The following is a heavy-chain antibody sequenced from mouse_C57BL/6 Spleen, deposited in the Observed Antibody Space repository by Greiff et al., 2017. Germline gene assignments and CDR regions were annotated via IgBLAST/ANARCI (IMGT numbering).Heavy chain of an antibody. J-gene: IGHJ2*01. CDR3: ARRGAFGFDY. V-gene: IGHV1-53*01. CDR2: INPGNGGT. Sequence: QVQLQQPGTELVKPGASVKLSCKASGYTFTGYWMHWVKQRPGPGLEWIGYINPGNGGTNYNEKFKSKATMTVDKSSSTAYMQLSSLTSEDTAVYYCARRGAFGFDYWGQGTTLTVSS. CDR1: GYTFTGYW.